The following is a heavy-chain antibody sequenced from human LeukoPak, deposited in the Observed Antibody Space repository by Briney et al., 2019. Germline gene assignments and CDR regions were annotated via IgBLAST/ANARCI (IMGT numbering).Heavy chain of an antibody. Sequence: GGSLRLSCEASGFTFSSYWMSWVRQAPGKGLEWVAHIKEDGSDEYYVDSVRGRFTASRDNAKNSVNLQMNSLRVEDTAVYYCARWRGRQSEFDYWGQGTLVTVSS. CDR3: ARWRGRQSEFDY. D-gene: IGHD1-1*01. V-gene: IGHV3-7*01. J-gene: IGHJ4*02. CDR2: IKEDGSDE. CDR1: GFTFSSYW.